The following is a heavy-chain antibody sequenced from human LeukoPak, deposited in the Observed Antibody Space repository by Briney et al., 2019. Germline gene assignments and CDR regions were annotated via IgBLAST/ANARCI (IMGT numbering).Heavy chain of an antibody. V-gene: IGHV1-46*01. CDR3: ARGSTHIQMTTFIVDYFDH. CDR1: GYTFTGYY. Sequence: ASVKVSCKASGYTFTGYYIHWVRQAPGQGLEWMGIINPSGGSTSYAQKFQDRVSMTRDTSTSTVYMELSSLRSEDTAVHYCARGSTHIQMTTFIVDYFDHWGQGTLVTVSS. J-gene: IGHJ4*02. CDR2: INPSGGST. D-gene: IGHD5-24*01.